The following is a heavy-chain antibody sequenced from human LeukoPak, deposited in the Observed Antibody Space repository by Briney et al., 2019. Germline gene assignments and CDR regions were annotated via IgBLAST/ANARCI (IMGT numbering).Heavy chain of an antibody. J-gene: IGHJ4*02. V-gene: IGHV3-23*01. CDR2: ISDNGINT. D-gene: IGHD1-26*01. Sequence: GGSLRLSCAASGFTFCSCAMSWVRQAPGKGLEWVSAISDNGINTWHADPVKGRFTISRDNSKNSLYLQMNSLRAEDTAVYYCTKELRMVGFTKGFDYWGQGILVTVSS. CDR1: GFTFCSCA. CDR3: TKELRMVGFTKGFDY.